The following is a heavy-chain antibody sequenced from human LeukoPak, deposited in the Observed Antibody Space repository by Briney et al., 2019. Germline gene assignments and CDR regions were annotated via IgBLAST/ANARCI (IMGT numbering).Heavy chain of an antibody. CDR2: NYYSGST. CDR1: GGSISSGDYY. J-gene: IGHJ4*02. D-gene: IGHD3-3*01. V-gene: IGHV4-30-4*08. CDR3: ARVHDFWSGEHDY. Sequence: PSQTLSLTCTVSGGSISSGDYYWSWIRQPPGKGLEWIGYNYYSGSTYYNPSLKSRVTISVDTSKNQFSLKLSSVTAADTAVYYCARVHDFWSGEHDYWGQGTLVTVSS.